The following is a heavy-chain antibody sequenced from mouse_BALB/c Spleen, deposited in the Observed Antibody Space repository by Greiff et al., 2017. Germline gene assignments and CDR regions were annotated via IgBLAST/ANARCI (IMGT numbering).Heavy chain of an antibody. CDR3: AKSDGNYFYAMDY. J-gene: IGHJ4*01. CDR1: GFSLTSYG. Sequence: VQLVESGPSLVQPSQSLSITCTVSGFSLTSYGVHWVRQSPGKGLEWLGVIWRGGSTDYNAAFMSRLSITKDNSKSQVFFKMNSLQADDTAIYYCAKSDGNYFYAMDYWGQGTSVTVSS. D-gene: IGHD2-1*01. CDR2: IWRGGST. V-gene: IGHV2-5-1*01.